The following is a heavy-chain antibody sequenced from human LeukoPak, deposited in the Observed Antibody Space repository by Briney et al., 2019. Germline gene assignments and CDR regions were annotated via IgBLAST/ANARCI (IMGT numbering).Heavy chain of an antibody. CDR1: GFTASSTS. CDR3: ARRRGGYGDGDFDY. D-gene: IGHD4-17*01. V-gene: IGHV3-66*04. Sequence: GGSLRLSCAASGFTASSTSIIWVRQAPGKGLECVSYIRGDTSTEYAEYVRGRFTISRDDAKNTVYLQMNSLRVEDTSVYYCARRRGGYGDGDFDYWGQGALVTVSS. J-gene: IGHJ4*02. CDR2: IRGDTST.